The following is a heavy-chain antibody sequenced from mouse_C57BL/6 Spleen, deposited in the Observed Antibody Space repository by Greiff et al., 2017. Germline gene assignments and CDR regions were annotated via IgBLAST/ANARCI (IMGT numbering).Heavy chain of an antibody. CDR3: ATAVVAYYAMDY. D-gene: IGHD1-1*01. CDR1: GYTFTSYW. CDR2: IVPKSGGT. J-gene: IGHJ4*01. V-gene: IGHV1-72*01. Sequence: QVQLQQPGAELVKPGASVKLSCKASGYTFTSYWMNWVKQRPGRGLEWIGRIVPKSGGTKYNEKFKSQATLTVDKPSSTAYRQLSGQTSEDSACYYCATAVVAYYAMDYWGQGTSVTVSS.